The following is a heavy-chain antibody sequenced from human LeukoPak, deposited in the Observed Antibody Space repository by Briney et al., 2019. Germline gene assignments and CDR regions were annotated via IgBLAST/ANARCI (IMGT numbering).Heavy chain of an antibody. CDR3: WHSGYESGFDY. Sequence: KPSETLSLTCAVSGGSISSGNWWSWVRQPPGKGLEWIGEIHHSGSTNYNPSLKSRVTISVDNSKNQFSLKVRSVTAADTAVYYCWHSGYESGFDYWGQGTLVTVSS. V-gene: IGHV4-4*02. J-gene: IGHJ4*02. CDR2: IHHSGST. CDR1: GGSISSGNW. D-gene: IGHD5-12*01.